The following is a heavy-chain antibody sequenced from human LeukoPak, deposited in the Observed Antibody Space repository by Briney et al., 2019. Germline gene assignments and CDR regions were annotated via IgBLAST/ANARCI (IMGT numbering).Heavy chain of an antibody. CDR2: IYYSGST. CDR1: GGSISSSSYY. D-gene: IGHD2-15*01. Sequence: SETLSLTCTVSGGSISSSSYYWGWIRQPPGKGLEWIGSIYYSGSTYYNPSLKSRVTISVDTSKNQFSLKLSSVTAADTAVYYCAGWQLGDYFDYWGQGTLATVSS. V-gene: IGHV4-39*01. J-gene: IGHJ4*02. CDR3: AGWQLGDYFDY.